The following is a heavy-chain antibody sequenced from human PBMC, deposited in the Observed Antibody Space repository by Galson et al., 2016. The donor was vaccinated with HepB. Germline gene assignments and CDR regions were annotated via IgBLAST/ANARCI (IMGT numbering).Heavy chain of an antibody. CDR1: GFTFSSYS. Sequence: SLRLSCAASGFTFSSYSMNWVRQAPGKGLEWVSSISSSSSYIYYADSVKGRFTISRDNAKNSLYLQMNSLRAEDTAVYYCARPSGSSWAFDYWGQGTLVTVSA. CDR3: ARPSGSSWAFDY. V-gene: IGHV3-21*01. D-gene: IGHD6-6*01. J-gene: IGHJ4*02. CDR2: ISSSSSYI.